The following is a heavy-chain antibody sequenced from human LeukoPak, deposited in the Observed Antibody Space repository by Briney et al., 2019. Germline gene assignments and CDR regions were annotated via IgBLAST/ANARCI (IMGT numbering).Heavy chain of an antibody. V-gene: IGHV3-11*03. CDR2: ISSSSSYT. CDR1: GFTFSDYY. D-gene: IGHD3-22*01. CDR3: ARIHDSSGYYDY. J-gene: IGHJ4*02. Sequence: PGGSLRLSCAASGFTFSDYYMSWIRQAPGKGLEWVSYISSSSSYTNYADSVKGRFTISRDNAKNSLYLQMNSLRAEDTAVYYCARIHDSSGYYDYWGQGTLVTVSS.